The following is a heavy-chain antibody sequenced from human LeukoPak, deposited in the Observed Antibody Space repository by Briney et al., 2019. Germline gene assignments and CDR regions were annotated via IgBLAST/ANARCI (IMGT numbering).Heavy chain of an antibody. V-gene: IGHV3-21*01. J-gene: IGHJ4*02. CDR3: ARDLSSGWSPNDY. CDR1: GFTFSSYS. CDR2: ISSSSSYI. D-gene: IGHD6-19*01. Sequence: GGSLRLSCAASGFTFSSYSMNWVRQAPGKGLEWVSSISSSSSYIYYADSVKGRFTISRDNAKNSPYLQMNSLRAEDTAVYYCARDLSSGWSPNDYWGQGTLVTVSS.